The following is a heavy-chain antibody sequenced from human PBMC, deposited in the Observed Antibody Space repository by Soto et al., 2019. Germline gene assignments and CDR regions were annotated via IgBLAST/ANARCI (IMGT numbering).Heavy chain of an antibody. CDR1: GHALTQSS. CDR3: AMGGGDYGGDYFDN. Sequence: ASVKVSCKVTGHALTQSSMHWLRQAPGKGPEWMGGFDPEDGAAIYAQKFQGRVTMTEDTSTDTAYLELSSLGSEDTAVYYCAMGGGDYGGDYFDNWGQGTQVTVS. V-gene: IGHV1-24*01. D-gene: IGHD2-21*02. J-gene: IGHJ4*02. CDR2: FDPEDGAA.